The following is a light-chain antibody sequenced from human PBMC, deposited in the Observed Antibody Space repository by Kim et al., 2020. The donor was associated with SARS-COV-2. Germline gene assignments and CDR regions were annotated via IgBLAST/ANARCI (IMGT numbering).Light chain of an antibody. V-gene: IGKV1-5*03. CDR3: QQYHNSPVT. CDR2: NAS. CDR1: QSISSW. J-gene: IGKJ2*01. Sequence: DIQMTQSPSTLSASVGDTVTITCRASQSISSWLAWYQQKPGKAPKLLIYNASSLESGVPSRFSGSGSGTEFTLTISSLQPDDFATYFCQQYHNSPVTVGQVSVLE.